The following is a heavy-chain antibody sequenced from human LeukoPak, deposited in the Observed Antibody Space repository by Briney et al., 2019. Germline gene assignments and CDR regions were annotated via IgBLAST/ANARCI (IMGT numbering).Heavy chain of an antibody. D-gene: IGHD5-12*01. CDR2: ITSDGSNT. CDR1: GITFSSYW. Sequence: GGSLRLSCAASGITFSSYWMHWVRQAPGKGLVWVSRITSDGSNTNYADSVKGRFTISRDNAKNSLYLQMNSLRAEDTAVYYCAREHSGYDFPGRDYYYMDVWGKGTTVTVSS. J-gene: IGHJ6*03. CDR3: AREHSGYDFPGRDYYYMDV. V-gene: IGHV3-74*01.